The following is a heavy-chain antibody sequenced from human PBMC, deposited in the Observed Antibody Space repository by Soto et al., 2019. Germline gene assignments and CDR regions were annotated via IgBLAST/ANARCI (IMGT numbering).Heavy chain of an antibody. D-gene: IGHD2-2*01. V-gene: IGHV4-59*08. CDR3: ARHAEQSTI. Sequence: SETLSLTCTVSGGSISSYYWSWIRQAPGKGLEWIGYIYYSGSTNYNPSLKSRVTISVDTSKNQFSLKLSSVTAADTAVYYCARHAEQSTIWGQGTLVTVSS. CDR1: GGSISSYY. CDR2: IYYSGST. J-gene: IGHJ4*02.